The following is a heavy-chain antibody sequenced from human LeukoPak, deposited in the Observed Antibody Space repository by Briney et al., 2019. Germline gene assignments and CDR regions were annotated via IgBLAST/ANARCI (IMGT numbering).Heavy chain of an antibody. CDR2: IGTAGDT. Sequence: PGGSLRLSCAASGFTSSSYDMHWVRQATGKGLEWVSAIGTAGDTYYPGSVKGRFTISRENAKNSLYLQMNSLRAGDTAVYYCARGRYSGYVDYWGQGTLVTVSS. J-gene: IGHJ4*02. V-gene: IGHV3-13*01. CDR1: GFTSSSYD. CDR3: ARGRYSGYVDY. D-gene: IGHD5-12*01.